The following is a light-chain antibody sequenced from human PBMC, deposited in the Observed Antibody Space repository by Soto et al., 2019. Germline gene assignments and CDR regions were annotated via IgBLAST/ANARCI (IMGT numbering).Light chain of an antibody. CDR1: QSVSSTY. CDR2: AAS. J-gene: IGKJ2*01. V-gene: IGKV3-20*01. Sequence: EIVLTQSPGTLSLSPGERATLSCRASQSVSSTYLAWYQQKPGQAPRLVIYAASNRATGIPDRFSGSASGADFTLTISRLEPEDFAIYYCQQYDTSLPMYTFGQGTMLEIK. CDR3: QQYDTSLPMYT.